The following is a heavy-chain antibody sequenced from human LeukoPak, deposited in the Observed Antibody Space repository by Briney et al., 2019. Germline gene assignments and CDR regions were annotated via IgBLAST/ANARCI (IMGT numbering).Heavy chain of an antibody. CDR2: INTNTGNP. D-gene: IGHD3-22*01. CDR3: ASSSYYYDSSGYYPAAFDY. V-gene: IGHV7-4-1*02. Sequence: ASVKVSCKASGYTFTSYAMNWVRQAPGQGLEWMGWINTNTGNPTYAQGFTGRFVFSLDTSVSTAYLQISSLKAEDTAVYYCASSSYYYDSSGYYPAAFDYWGQGTPVTVSS. CDR1: GYTFTSYA. J-gene: IGHJ4*02.